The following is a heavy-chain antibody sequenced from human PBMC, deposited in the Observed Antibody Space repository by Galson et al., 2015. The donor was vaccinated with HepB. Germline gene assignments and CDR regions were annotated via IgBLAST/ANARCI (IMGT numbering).Heavy chain of an antibody. CDR1: GYTLTELS. Sequence: SCKVSGYTLTELSMHWVRQAPGKGLVWVSRINSDGSSTSYADSVKGRFTISRDNAKNTLYLQMNSLRAEDTALYYCAREGDGDYEDAFDIWGQGTMVTVSS. CDR2: INSDGSST. D-gene: IGHD4-17*01. J-gene: IGHJ3*02. V-gene: IGHV3-74*01. CDR3: AREGDGDYEDAFDI.